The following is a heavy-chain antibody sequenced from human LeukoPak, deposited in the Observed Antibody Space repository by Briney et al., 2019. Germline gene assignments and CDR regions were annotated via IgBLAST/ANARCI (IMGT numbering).Heavy chain of an antibody. Sequence: SETLSLTCTVSGGSISSYHWSWIRQPPGKGLEWVGHIYYTGSTNYYPYLKSRVTISLDTSKTQSPLKLSSVAAADTAVYYCTRSLGVVIHGGMDVWGQGTTVTVSS. D-gene: IGHD3-3*01. J-gene: IGHJ6*02. V-gene: IGHV4-59*01. CDR1: GGSISSYH. CDR2: IYYTGST. CDR3: TRSLGVVIHGGMDV.